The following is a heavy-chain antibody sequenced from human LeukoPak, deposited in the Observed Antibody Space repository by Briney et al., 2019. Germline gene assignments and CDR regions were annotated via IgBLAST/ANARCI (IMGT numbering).Heavy chain of an antibody. CDR2: ISGSGDDT. CDR3: ARSLRHCTSTSCSLYYYMDV. J-gene: IGHJ6*03. V-gene: IGHV3-23*01. Sequence: GGSLRLSCAASGFSLSSYAMSWLRQAPGKGLKWDSSISGSGDDTYTADSVKGRFTISRGNSKKTLFLQMTSLRDGDTAVYYCARSLRHCTSTSCSLYYYMDVWGKGTTVTVSS. CDR1: GFSLSSYA. D-gene: IGHD2-2*01.